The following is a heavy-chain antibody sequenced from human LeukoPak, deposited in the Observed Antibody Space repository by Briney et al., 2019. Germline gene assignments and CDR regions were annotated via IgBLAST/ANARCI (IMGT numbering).Heavy chain of an antibody. CDR3: ARWRAADDAFDI. D-gene: IGHD6-13*01. CDR1: GFTFSNYD. CDR2: IGIAGDT. J-gene: IGHJ3*02. Sequence: GGSPRLSCAASGFTFSNYDMHWVRQNTGKGLEWVSAIGIAGDTKYSGSVRGRFTISRENADNSLYLQMNNLRAGDTAVYYCARWRAADDAFDIWGQGTMVTVSS. V-gene: IGHV3-13*01.